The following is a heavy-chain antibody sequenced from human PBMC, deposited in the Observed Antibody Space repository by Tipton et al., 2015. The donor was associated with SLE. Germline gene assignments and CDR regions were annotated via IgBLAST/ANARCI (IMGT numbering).Heavy chain of an antibody. CDR1: GYSFTTYW. Sequence: QLVQSGAEVKKPGESPKISCKGSGYSFTTYWIGWVRQMPGKGLEWMGNIYPGDSDTRYSPSFQGQVTILADKSISTAYLQWSSLKASDTAMYYCARRPSGFTIPVAWFDPWGQGTLVTVSS. J-gene: IGHJ5*02. D-gene: IGHD3-9*01. CDR3: ARRPSGFTIPVAWFDP. V-gene: IGHV5-51*03. CDR2: IYPGDSDT.